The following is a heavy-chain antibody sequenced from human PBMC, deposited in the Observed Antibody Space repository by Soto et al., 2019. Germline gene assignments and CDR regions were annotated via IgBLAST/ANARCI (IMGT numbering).Heavy chain of an antibody. Sequence: GGSLRLSCAASGFTFSSYGMHWVRQAPGKGLEWVAVIWYDGGNKYYADSVKGRFTISRDNSKNTLYLQMNSLRAEDTAVYYCARSGEIGGVIVPVDYWGQGTLVTVSS. CDR2: IWYDGGNK. CDR3: ARSGEIGGVIVPVDY. CDR1: GFTFSSYG. J-gene: IGHJ4*02. D-gene: IGHD3-16*02. V-gene: IGHV3-33*01.